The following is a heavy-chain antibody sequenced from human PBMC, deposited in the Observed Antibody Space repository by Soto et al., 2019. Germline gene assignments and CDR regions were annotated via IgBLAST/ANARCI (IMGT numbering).Heavy chain of an antibody. Sequence: QVQLVQSGAEVKKPGASVKVSCKASGYTFTTYGISWVRQAPGQGLEWMGWISADNGGANNVQKFQGSVTMSTDTSTSTAYMELRSLRSDDTAMYYCARWACSNNNCNGDYRQYWGQGSLVSVSS. CDR2: ISADNGGA. J-gene: IGHJ1*01. CDR1: GYTFTTYG. V-gene: IGHV1-18*01. D-gene: IGHD2-2*01. CDR3: ARWACSNNNCNGDYRQY.